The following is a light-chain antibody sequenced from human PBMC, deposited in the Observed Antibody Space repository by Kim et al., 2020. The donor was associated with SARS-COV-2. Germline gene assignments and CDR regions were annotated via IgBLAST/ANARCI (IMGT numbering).Light chain of an antibody. J-gene: IGLJ3*02. V-gene: IGLV3-21*04. Sequence: PGKTARSTCGGNNIGSKSVHWYQQKPGQAPVLVIYYDSDRPSGIPERFSGSNSGNTATLTISRVEAGDEADYYCQVWDSSSDHRVFGGGTQLTVL. CDR3: QVWDSSSDHRV. CDR2: YDS. CDR1: NIGSKS.